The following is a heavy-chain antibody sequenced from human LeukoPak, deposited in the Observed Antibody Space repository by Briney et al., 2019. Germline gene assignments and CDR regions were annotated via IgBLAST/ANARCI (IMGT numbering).Heavy chain of an antibody. J-gene: IGHJ4*02. V-gene: IGHV3-48*03. Sequence: PGGSLRLSCAASGFTFSSYEMNWVRQTPGEGLEWVSYISSGGNTIYYTDSVKGRFTISRDNAKNSLYLQMDSLRADDTAVYYCARLDSSSWYIDYWGQGTLVTVSS. CDR2: ISSGGNTI. CDR1: GFTFSSYE. CDR3: ARLDSSSWYIDY. D-gene: IGHD6-13*01.